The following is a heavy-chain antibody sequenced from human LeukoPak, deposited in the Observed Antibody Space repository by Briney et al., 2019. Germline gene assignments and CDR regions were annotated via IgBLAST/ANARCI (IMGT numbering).Heavy chain of an antibody. V-gene: IGHV1-2*04. D-gene: IGHD3-3*01. CDR2: INPNSGGT. J-gene: IGHJ3*02. CDR1: GYTFTGYY. Sequence: ASVKVSCKASGYTFTGYYMHWVRQAPGQGLEWMGWINPNSGGTNYAQKFQGWVTITRNTSISTAYMELSSLRSEDTAVYYCARGRGLSGYYPSDAFDIWGQGTMVTVSS. CDR3: ARGRGLSGYYPSDAFDI.